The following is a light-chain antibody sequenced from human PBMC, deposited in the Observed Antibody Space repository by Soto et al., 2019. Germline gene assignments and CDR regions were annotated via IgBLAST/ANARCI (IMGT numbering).Light chain of an antibody. Sequence: QSVLTQLPSASGSPGQSVTISCTGTSSDVGGYNFVSWYQQHPGKAPKLIIYEVTKRPSGVPDRFSGSKSGNTASLTVSGLQAEDEADYYCSSYSGTNNYVFGTGTKVTVL. CDR2: EVT. CDR3: SSYSGTNNYV. J-gene: IGLJ1*01. V-gene: IGLV2-8*01. CDR1: SSDVGGYNF.